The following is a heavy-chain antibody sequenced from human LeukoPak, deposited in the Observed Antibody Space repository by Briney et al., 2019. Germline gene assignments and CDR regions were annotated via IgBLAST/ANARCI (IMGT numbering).Heavy chain of an antibody. CDR3: AKDGDSGYAQSPFYYFDY. J-gene: IGHJ4*02. Sequence: GGSLRLSCAASGFTFDDYTMHWVRQAPGKGLEWVSLISWDGGSTYYADSVKGRFTISRDNSKNSLYLQMNSLRTEDTALYYCAKDGDSGYAQSPFYYFDYWGQGTLVTVSS. D-gene: IGHD5-12*01. CDR1: GFTFDDYT. CDR2: ISWDGGST. V-gene: IGHV3-43*01.